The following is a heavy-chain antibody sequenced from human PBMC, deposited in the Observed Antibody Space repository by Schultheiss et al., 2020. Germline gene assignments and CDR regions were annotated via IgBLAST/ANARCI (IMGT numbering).Heavy chain of an antibody. D-gene: IGHD3-10*01. CDR3: ARAGSVRGLHFFDY. CDR2: ISSSSSTI. V-gene: IGHV3-48*03. J-gene: IGHJ4*02. Sequence: GGSLRLSCAASGFTFSSYEMNWVRQAPGKGLEWVSYISSSSSTIYYADSVKGRFTISRDNGKKSLDLQMSSLRADDTAVYFCARAGSVRGLHFFDYWGQGVLVTVSS. CDR1: GFTFSSYE.